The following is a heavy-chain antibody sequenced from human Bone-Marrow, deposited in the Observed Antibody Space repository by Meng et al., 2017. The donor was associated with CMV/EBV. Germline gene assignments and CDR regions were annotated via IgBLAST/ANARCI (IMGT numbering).Heavy chain of an antibody. Sequence: GGSLRLSCAASGFTFNDAWMTWVRQAPGKGLEWVSYISSSGSTIYYADSVKGRFTISRDNAKNSLYLQMNSLRAEDTALYYCAKDVVGAATTYYFDYWGQGTLVTVSS. CDR2: ISSSGSTI. CDR1: GFTFNDAW. V-gene: IGHV3-11*01. D-gene: IGHD4-11*01. J-gene: IGHJ4*02. CDR3: AKDVVGAATTYYFDY.